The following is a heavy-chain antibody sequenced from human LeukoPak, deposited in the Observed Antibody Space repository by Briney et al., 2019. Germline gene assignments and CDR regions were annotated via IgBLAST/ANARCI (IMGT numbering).Heavy chain of an antibody. CDR3: ARDLSRGAPDYFDN. CDR1: GFIFSSYP. Sequence: GGSLRLSWAASGFIFSSYPMHRVRQAPGKVLVLVSFISHDGKVKYYADSVKGRFTISRDDSTNTLCLQMNGLRPEDTAIYYCARDLSRGAPDYFDNGGEGTLVTVSA. V-gene: IGHV3-30*04. D-gene: IGHD3-10*01. J-gene: IGHJ4*02. CDR2: ISHDGKVK.